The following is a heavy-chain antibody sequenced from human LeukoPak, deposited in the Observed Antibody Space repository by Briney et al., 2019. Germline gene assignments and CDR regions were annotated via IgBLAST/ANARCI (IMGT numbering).Heavy chain of an antibody. V-gene: IGHV3-11*01. D-gene: IGHD5-18*01. CDR2: ISSPDSTT. CDR3: ASGIQPRLSWFFDL. J-gene: IGHJ2*01. Sequence: GGSLRLSCAASGFRFSDYYMSWIRQAPGKGLEWFSYISSPDSTTYYADSVKGRFTISRDNAKNSLSLQMNSLRADDTAVYYCASGIQPRLSWFFDLWGRGTLVTVSS. CDR1: GFRFSDYY.